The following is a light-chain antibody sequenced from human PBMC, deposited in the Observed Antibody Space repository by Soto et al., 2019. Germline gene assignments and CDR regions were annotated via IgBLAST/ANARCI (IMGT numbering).Light chain of an antibody. Sequence: QSALTQPASVSGSPGQSITISCIGTSSDVGGYNYVSWYQQHPGKAPKSIIYDVSSRPSGVSSRFSGSKSGNTASLTISGLQAEDEADYYCSSFTRSTTYVFGTGTKVTVL. J-gene: IGLJ1*01. CDR1: SSDVGGYNY. CDR3: SSFTRSTTYV. CDR2: DVS. V-gene: IGLV2-14*03.